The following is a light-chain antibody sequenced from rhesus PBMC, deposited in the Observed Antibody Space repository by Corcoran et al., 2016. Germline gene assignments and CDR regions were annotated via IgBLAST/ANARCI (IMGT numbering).Light chain of an antibody. CDR3: QHNYGTPFT. J-gene: IGKJ3*01. V-gene: IGKV1-74*01. CDR1: ENVNNY. CDR2: KAS. Sequence: DIQMTQSPSSLSASVGDRVTITCRASENVNNYFKWYQQKPGKAPKLLIYKASTLQSGDPSRFSGRGSGTDYTFTISSLQSEDVATYYCQHNYGTPFTFGPGTKLDIK.